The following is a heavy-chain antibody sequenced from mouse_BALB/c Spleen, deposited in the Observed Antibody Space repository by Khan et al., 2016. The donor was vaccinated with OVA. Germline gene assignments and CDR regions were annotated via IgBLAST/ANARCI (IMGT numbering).Heavy chain of an antibody. CDR2: IDPYNGGY. Sequence: VQLQQSGPELVKPGASVKVSCKASGYSFTDYNMFWVKQSHGKSLEWIGYIDPYNGGYIYNQKFKGKATLTVDKSSSTAFMHLNSLTSEDSAVYYCALIFSYGSGFDYWGQGTTVTVSS. V-gene: IGHV1S135*01. CDR3: ALIFSYGSGFDY. CDR1: GYSFTDYN. J-gene: IGHJ2*01. D-gene: IGHD1-1*01.